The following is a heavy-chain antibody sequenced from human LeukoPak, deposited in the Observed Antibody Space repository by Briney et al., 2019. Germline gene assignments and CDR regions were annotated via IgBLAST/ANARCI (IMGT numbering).Heavy chain of an antibody. D-gene: IGHD2-2*01. J-gene: IGHJ4*02. Sequence: ASVKVSCKASGYTFTSYAMHWVRQAPGQRHEWMGWINAGNGNTKYSQKFQGRVTITRDTSASTAYMELSSLRSEDTAVYYCAREVRGYCSSTSCYWFFYFDYWGQGTLVTVSS. CDR3: AREVRGYCSSTSCYWFFYFDY. V-gene: IGHV1-3*01. CDR2: INAGNGNT. CDR1: GYTFTSYA.